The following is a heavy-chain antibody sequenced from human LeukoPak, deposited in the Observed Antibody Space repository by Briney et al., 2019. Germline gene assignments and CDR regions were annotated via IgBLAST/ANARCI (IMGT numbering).Heavy chain of an antibody. CDR1: GFTFDDYA. D-gene: IGHD6-13*01. V-gene: IGHV3-13*01. Sequence: PGGSLRLSCAASGFTFDDYAMHWVRQAPGKGLEWVSAIGTAGDTYYPGSVKGRFTISRENAKNSLYLQMNSLRAGDTAVYYCARGFGSSSWKTFDYWGQGTLVTVSS. CDR2: IGTAGDT. J-gene: IGHJ4*02. CDR3: ARGFGSSSWKTFDY.